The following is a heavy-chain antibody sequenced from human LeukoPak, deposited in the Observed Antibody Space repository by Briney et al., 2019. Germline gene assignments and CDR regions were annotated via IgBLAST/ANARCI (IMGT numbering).Heavy chain of an antibody. V-gene: IGHV5-51*01. J-gene: IGHJ4*02. D-gene: IGHD2-2*01. Sequence: TRGEPLKISCKGSGYRFTSYWIGWVRQMPGKGLEWMGIFHPGDSDTRYSPSFQGQVTISADKSISTAYLQWSSLKASDTAMYYCARLGASSTPDYWGQGTPVTVSS. CDR3: ARLGASSTPDY. CDR2: FHPGDSDT. CDR1: GYRFTSYW.